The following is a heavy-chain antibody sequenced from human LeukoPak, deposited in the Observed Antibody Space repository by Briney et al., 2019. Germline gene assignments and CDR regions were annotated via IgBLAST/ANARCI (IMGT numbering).Heavy chain of an antibody. D-gene: IGHD2-2*01. CDR2: RWNDGSNK. CDR1: GFTFSSYG. CDR3: ARDRRYCSSTSCYQYWFDP. V-gene: IGHV3-33*01. Sequence: KPGRSLRLSCAASGFTFSSYGMHWVRQAPGKGLGWVAVRWNDGSNKYYADSVKGRFTIARDNSKNTLYLQMNSLRAEDTAVYYCARDRRYCSSTSCYQYWFDPWGQGTLVTVSS. J-gene: IGHJ5*02.